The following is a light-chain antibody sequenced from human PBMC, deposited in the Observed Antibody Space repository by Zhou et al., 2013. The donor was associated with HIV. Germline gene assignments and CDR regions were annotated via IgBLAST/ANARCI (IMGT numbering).Light chain of an antibody. J-gene: IGKJ1*01. Sequence: DIQMTQSPSTLSASIGDRVAVTCRASQNVSSWLAWYQQKPGQAPRLLIYKASSLQRGVPSRFRGGGSGTQFTLTISSLQPDDFATYYCQQYDSYPRTFGQGTKVEIK. CDR1: QNVSSW. CDR3: QQYDSYPRT. V-gene: IGKV1-5*03. CDR2: KAS.